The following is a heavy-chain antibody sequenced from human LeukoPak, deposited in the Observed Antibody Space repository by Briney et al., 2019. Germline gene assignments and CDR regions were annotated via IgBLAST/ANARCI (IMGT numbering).Heavy chain of an antibody. CDR3: AKAHGGYYYDSSGDY. J-gene: IGHJ4*02. CDR1: GFSFSNYA. CDR2: ISGGGDST. Sequence: GGSLRLSCTASGFSFSNYAMIWVRQAPGKGLEWVSAISGGGDSTDYADSVKGRFTISRDNSKNTLYLQVDSLGAEDTAVYFCAKAHGGYYYDSSGDYWGQGALVTVSS. D-gene: IGHD3-22*01. V-gene: IGHV3-23*01.